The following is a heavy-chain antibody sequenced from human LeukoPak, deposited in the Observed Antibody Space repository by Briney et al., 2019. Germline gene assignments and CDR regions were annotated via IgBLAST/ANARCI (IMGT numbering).Heavy chain of an antibody. J-gene: IGHJ1*01. CDR3: AKDSSGYYYVFQH. Sequence: GGSLRLSCAASGFTFDDYAMHWVRQAPGKGLEWVSLISGDGGSTYYGDSVKGRFTISRDNSKNSLYLQMNSLGTEDTALYYCAKDSSGYYYVFQHWGQGTLVTVSS. D-gene: IGHD3-22*01. CDR1: GFTFDDYA. V-gene: IGHV3-43*02. CDR2: ISGDGGST.